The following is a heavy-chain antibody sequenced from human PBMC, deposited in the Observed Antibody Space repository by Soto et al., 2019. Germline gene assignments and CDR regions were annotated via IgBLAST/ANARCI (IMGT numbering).Heavy chain of an antibody. Sequence: PGGSLRLSCAASGFTFSSYAMSWVRQAPGKGLEWVSAISGSGGSTYYADSVKGRFTISRDNSKNTLYLQMNSLRAEDTAVYYCAKDFVGVVVVIIAFDYWGQGTLVTVSS. CDR1: GFTFSSYA. V-gene: IGHV3-23*01. CDR3: AKDFVGVVVVIIAFDY. J-gene: IGHJ4*02. CDR2: ISGSGGST. D-gene: IGHD3-22*01.